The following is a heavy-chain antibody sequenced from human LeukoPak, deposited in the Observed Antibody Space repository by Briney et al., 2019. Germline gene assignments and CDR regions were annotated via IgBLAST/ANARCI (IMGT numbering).Heavy chain of an antibody. CDR3: ARDPLRRYDY. J-gene: IGHJ4*02. Sequence: GGSLRLSCSASGFTFSTYWMTWVRQAPGKGLEWVATIKHDGSVTYYVGSVRGRFTISRDNAQNSLYLLMNSLRAEDTAAYYCARDPLRRYDYWGQGTLVTVSS. D-gene: IGHD3-9*01. V-gene: IGHV3-7*04. CDR2: IKHDGSVT. CDR1: GFTFSTYW.